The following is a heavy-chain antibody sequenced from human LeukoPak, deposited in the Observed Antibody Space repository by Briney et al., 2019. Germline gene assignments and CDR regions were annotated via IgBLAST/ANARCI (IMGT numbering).Heavy chain of an antibody. D-gene: IGHD2-15*01. Sequence: GGSLRLSCAASGFTFSSYGMHWVRQAPGKGLEWVAFIRYDGSNKYYADSVKGRFTISRDNSKNTLYLQMNSLRAEDTAVYYCARDTPEIVVVVAATYYYYYMDVWGKGTTVTVSS. J-gene: IGHJ6*03. CDR2: IRYDGSNK. CDR3: ARDTPEIVVVVAATYYYYYMDV. CDR1: GFTFSSYG. V-gene: IGHV3-30*02.